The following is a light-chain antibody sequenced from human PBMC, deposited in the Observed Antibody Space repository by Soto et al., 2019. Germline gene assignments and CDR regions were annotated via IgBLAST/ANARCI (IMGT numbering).Light chain of an antibody. J-gene: IGKJ2*01. V-gene: IGKV1-5*01. CDR1: LSLSSW. Sequence: DIPMTQSPSTLSASVGDRVTITCRARLSLSSWLAWYQQKPGKAPKLLIYDASSLESGVPSRFSGSGSGTEFTLTISSLQPDDFATYYCQKYNSYSYTFGQGTKLEIK. CDR3: QKYNSYSYT. CDR2: DAS.